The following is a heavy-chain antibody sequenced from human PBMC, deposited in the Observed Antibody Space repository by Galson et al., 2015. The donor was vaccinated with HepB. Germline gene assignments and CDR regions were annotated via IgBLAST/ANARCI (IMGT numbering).Heavy chain of an antibody. V-gene: IGHV3-48*01. Sequence: SLRLSCAASGFTFSSYNMNWVRQAPGKGLEWVSHIGSSGSNIHYADSVKGRFTISRDNAKNSLYLQMNSLRAEDTAVYYCAKERESAAPTPTPYFDYWGQGTLVTVSS. CDR1: GFTFSSYN. CDR3: AKERESAAPTPTPYFDY. D-gene: IGHD2-15*01. CDR2: IGSSGSNI. J-gene: IGHJ4*02.